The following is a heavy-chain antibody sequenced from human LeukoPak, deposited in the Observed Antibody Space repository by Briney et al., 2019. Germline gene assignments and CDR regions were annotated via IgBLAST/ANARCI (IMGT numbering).Heavy chain of an antibody. CDR2: INSDGSST. Sequence: GGSLRLSCAASGFTLSSYWMHWVRQAPGKGLVWVSRINSDGSSTSYADSVKGRFTISRDNAKNTLYLQMNSLRAEDTAVYYCARDYGDYHFDYWGQGTLVTVSS. D-gene: IGHD4-17*01. CDR3: ARDYGDYHFDY. CDR1: GFTLSSYW. J-gene: IGHJ4*02. V-gene: IGHV3-74*01.